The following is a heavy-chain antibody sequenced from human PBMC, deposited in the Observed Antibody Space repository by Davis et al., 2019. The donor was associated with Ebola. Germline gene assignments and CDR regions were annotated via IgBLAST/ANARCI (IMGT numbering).Heavy chain of an antibody. Sequence: PGGSLRLSCAASGFTFSSYAMSWVRQAPGKGLEWVSAISGSGGSTYYADSVKGRFTISRDNSKNTLYLQMNSLRAEDTAVYYCAKEDIVVVVAASGWFDPWGQGTLVTVSS. CDR1: GFTFSSYA. D-gene: IGHD2-15*01. CDR3: AKEDIVVVVAASGWFDP. J-gene: IGHJ5*02. V-gene: IGHV3-23*01. CDR2: ISGSGGST.